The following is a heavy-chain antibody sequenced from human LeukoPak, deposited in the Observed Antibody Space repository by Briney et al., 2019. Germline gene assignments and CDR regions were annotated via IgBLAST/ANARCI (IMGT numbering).Heavy chain of an antibody. V-gene: IGHV3-30-3*01. CDR3: AREVEMATSGFDY. CDR2: ISYDGSNK. CDR1: GFTFSSYA. Sequence: GGSLRLSCAASGFTFSSYAMSWVRQAPGKGLEWVAVISYDGSNKYYADSVKGRFTISRDNSKNTLYLQMNSLRAEDTAVYYCAREVEMATSGFDYWGQGTLVTVSS. J-gene: IGHJ4*02. D-gene: IGHD5-24*01.